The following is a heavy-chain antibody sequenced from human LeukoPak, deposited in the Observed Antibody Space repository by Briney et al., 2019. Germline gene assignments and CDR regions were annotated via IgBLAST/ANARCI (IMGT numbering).Heavy chain of an antibody. CDR1: GGSISSSHW. CDR2: IYHSGRT. D-gene: IGHD2-2*03. Sequence: SGTLSLTCAVSGGSISSSHWWSWVRQPPGKGLEWIGEIYHSGRTNYNPSLKSRVTISVDKSKNQFSLKLSSVTAADTAVYHCARDGGLGHCSSTSCPGDGMDVWGQGTTVTVSS. CDR3: ARDGGLGHCSSTSCPGDGMDV. V-gene: IGHV4-4*02. J-gene: IGHJ6*02.